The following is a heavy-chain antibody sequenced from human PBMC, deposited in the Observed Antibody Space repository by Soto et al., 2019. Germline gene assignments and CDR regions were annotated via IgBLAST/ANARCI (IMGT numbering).Heavy chain of an antibody. D-gene: IGHD3-9*01. J-gene: IGHJ4*02. CDR3: ARAISTGYNILTGYYMDY. V-gene: IGHV4-61*08. CDR2: IYYSGNT. CDR1: GGSVISGAYY. Sequence: SETLSLTCTVSGGSVISGAYYWSWIRQPPEKGLEWIGYIYYSGNTNYNPSLKSRVTISVDTSKNQFSLKLTSVTAADTAVYYCARAISTGYNILTGYYMDYWGQGSLVTVSS.